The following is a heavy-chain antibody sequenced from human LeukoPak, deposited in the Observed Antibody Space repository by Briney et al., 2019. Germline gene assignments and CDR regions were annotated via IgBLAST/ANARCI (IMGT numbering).Heavy chain of an antibody. D-gene: IGHD6-13*01. CDR1: GGSISTSDYY. CDR2: ISYSGST. CDR3: ARRAIPAAGSFDP. V-gene: IGHV4-39*02. J-gene: IGHJ5*02. Sequence: PPETLSLTCTVSGGSISTSDYYWNWNRQPPGRGLEWIGRISYSGSTYYNPSLRSRVTMSVDTSKNHFSLDLSSLTAADTAVYYCARRAIPAAGSFDPWGQGTLVTVSS.